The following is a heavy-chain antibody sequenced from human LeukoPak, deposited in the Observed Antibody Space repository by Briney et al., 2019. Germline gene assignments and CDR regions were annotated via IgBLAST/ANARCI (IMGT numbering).Heavy chain of an antibody. J-gene: IGHJ3*01. CDR3: ARESKTSGSPHNDV. CDR1: GFTFSRHT. D-gene: IGHD1-26*01. Sequence: GGSLRLSCAASGFTFSRHTMHWVRQAPGKGLEWVEVIWHDGTNENYADSVKGRFIISRDSSRNTVFLQIHDLRVEDTAVYYCARESKTSGSPHNDVWGQGTMVTVSS. CDR2: IWHDGTNE. V-gene: IGHV3-33*08.